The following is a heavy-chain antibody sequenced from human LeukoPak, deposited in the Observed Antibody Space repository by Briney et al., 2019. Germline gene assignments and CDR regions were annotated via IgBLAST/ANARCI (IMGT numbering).Heavy chain of an antibody. V-gene: IGHV1-46*01. J-gene: IGHJ4*02. CDR1: GYTFTSYY. CDR2: INPSGGST. D-gene: IGHD3-22*01. Sequence: GASVKVSCKASGYTFTSYYMHWVRQAPGQGLEWMGIINPSGGSTSYAQKFQGRVTMTRDMSTSTVYMELSSLRSEDTAVYYCARAYYYDSSGYYLGYWGQGALVTVSS. CDR3: ARAYYYDSSGYYLGY.